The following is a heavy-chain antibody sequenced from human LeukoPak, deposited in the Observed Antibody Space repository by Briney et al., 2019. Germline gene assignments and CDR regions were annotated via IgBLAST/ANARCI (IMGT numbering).Heavy chain of an antibody. V-gene: IGHV4-34*01. Sequence: SETLSLTCAVYGGSFSGYYWSWIRQPPGKGLEWIGEINHSGSTNYNPSLKSRVTISVDTSKNQFSLKLSSVTAADTAVYYCARQGTEVYYYDSSGYYGYWGQGTLVTVSS. CDR2: INHSGST. J-gene: IGHJ4*02. CDR1: GGSFSGYY. D-gene: IGHD3-22*01. CDR3: ARQGTEVYYYDSSGYYGY.